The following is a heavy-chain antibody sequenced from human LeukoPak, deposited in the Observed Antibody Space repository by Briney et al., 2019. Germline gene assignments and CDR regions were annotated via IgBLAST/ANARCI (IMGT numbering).Heavy chain of an antibody. J-gene: IGHJ4*02. Sequence: SGGSLRLSCAASGFTFSSYSMSWVRQAPGKGLEWVSTINPSGGSTYYADSVKGRFTISRDSSKNTVYQQMNSLRAEDTAVYYCAKDRAGTPWADWGQGTLVTVSS. CDR2: INPSGGST. D-gene: IGHD1-1*01. CDR1: GFTFSSYS. CDR3: AKDRAGTPWAD. V-gene: IGHV3-23*01.